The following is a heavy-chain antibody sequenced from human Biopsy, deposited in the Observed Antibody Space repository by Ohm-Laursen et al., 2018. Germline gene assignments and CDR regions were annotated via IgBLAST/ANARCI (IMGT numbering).Heavy chain of an antibody. CDR1: GGSISNNNYY. CDR3: ARDYDTSGYYYVS. J-gene: IGHJ5*02. Sequence: SDTLSLTCTVSGGSISNNNYYWGWIRQPPGKGLEWIGSIFYRGSTHYKPSLKSQVKISVDTSKNQFTLKLNSVTAADTAVYYCARDYDTSGYYYVSWGQGTLVTVSS. V-gene: IGHV4-39*01. CDR2: IFYRGST. D-gene: IGHD3-22*01.